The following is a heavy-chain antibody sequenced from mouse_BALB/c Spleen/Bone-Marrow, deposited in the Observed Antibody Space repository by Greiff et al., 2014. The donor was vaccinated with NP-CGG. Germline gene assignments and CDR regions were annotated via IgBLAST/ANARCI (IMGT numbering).Heavy chain of an antibody. V-gene: IGHV14-3*02. CDR2: IDPANGNT. CDR1: GFNIKDTY. D-gene: IGHD2-3*01. J-gene: IGHJ4*01. Sequence: EVQLQASGAELVKPGASVKLSCTASGFNIKDTYMHWVKQRPEQGLEWIGRIDPANGNTKYDPKFQGKATITADTSSNTAYLQLSSLTSEDTAVYYCARWLLPYGLDYWGQGTSVTVSS. CDR3: ARWLLPYGLDY.